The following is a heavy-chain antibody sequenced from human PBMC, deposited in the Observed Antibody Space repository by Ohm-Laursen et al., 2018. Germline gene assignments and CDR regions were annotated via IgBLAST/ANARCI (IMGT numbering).Heavy chain of an antibody. CDR2: MNPNSGNT. Sequence: ASVKVSCKASGYTFTSYDINWVRQATGQGLEWMGWMNPNSGNTGYAQKFQGRVTMTRNTSISTAYMELSSLRSEDTAVYYCARDRIAADYYYYGMDVWGQGTTVTVSS. J-gene: IGHJ6*02. CDR3: ARDRIAADYYYYGMDV. D-gene: IGHD6-13*01. CDR1: GYTFTSYD. V-gene: IGHV1-8*01.